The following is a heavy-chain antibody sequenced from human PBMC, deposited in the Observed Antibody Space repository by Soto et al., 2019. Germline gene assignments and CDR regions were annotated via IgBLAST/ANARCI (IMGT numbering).Heavy chain of an antibody. CDR3: ARGGYYFYMDV. Sequence: QVQLQESGPGLVKPSETLSLTCAVSGGSISISNWWSWVRQTPGKGLEWIGQIHHSGSTNYSPSLTSRVTISLDKSKNRFSLKMNSVTAADTAVYYCARGGYYFYMDVWGKGTTVTVSS. V-gene: IGHV4-4*02. CDR1: GGSISISNW. J-gene: IGHJ6*03. CDR2: IHHSGST. D-gene: IGHD1-26*01.